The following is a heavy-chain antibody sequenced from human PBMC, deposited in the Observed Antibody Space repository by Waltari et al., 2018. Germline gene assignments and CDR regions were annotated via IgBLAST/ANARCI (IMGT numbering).Heavy chain of an antibody. D-gene: IGHD3-22*01. CDR3: AREVYYDSSGYYYSGWFDP. J-gene: IGHJ5*02. CDR2: INAGNGNR. V-gene: IGHV1-3*03. Sequence: QVQLVQSGAEVKKPGASVKVSCKASGYTFTSYAMHWVRQAPGQRLEWMGWINAGNGNRKYSQEFQGGGTITRDTAAGTAYMELSSLRSEDMAVYYCAREVYYDSSGYYYSGWFDPWGQGTLVTVSS. CDR1: GYTFTSYA.